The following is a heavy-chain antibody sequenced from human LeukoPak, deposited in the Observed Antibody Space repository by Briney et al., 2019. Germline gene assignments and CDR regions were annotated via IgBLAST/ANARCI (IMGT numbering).Heavy chain of an antibody. J-gene: IGHJ5*02. Sequence: GGSLRLSCAASGFTFNNYGMGWVRQAPGKGLEWVSAISGSGGSTYYADSVKGRFTISRDNSKNTLYRQMNSLRAEDTAVYYCAKSRWFGESSSRPWFDPWGQGTLVTVSS. CDR1: GFTFNNYG. CDR2: ISGSGGST. D-gene: IGHD3-10*01. CDR3: AKSRWFGESSSRPWFDP. V-gene: IGHV3-23*01.